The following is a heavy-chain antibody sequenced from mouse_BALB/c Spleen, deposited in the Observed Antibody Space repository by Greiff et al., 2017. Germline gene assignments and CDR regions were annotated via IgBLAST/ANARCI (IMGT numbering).Heavy chain of an antibody. V-gene: IGHV2-9-2*01. J-gene: IGHJ2*01. CDR3: VRERNYFDY. CDR2: IWTGGGT. CDR1: GFSLTSYD. Sequence: VQVVESGPGLVAPSQSLSITCTVSGFSLTSYDISWIRQPPGKGLEWLGVIWTGGGTNYNSAFMSRLSISKDNSKSQVFLKMNSLQTDDTAIYYCVRERNYFDYWGQGTTLTVSS.